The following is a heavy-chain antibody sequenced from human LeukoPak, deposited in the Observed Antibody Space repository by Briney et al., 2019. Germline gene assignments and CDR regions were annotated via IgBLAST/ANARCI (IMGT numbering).Heavy chain of an antibody. CDR1: GGSFSGYY. J-gene: IGHJ4*02. Sequence: SETLSLTCAVYGGSFSGYYWSWIRQPPGKGLEWIGEINHSGSTNYNPSLKSRVTISADTSKNQFSLKLSSVTAADTAVYYCARRRYGYGYYFDYWGQGTLVTVSS. V-gene: IGHV4-34*01. CDR2: INHSGST. D-gene: IGHD5-18*01. CDR3: ARRRYGYGYYFDY.